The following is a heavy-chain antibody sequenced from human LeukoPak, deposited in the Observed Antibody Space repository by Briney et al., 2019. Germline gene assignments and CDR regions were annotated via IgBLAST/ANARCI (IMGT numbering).Heavy chain of an antibody. Sequence: ASVKVSCKASGYTFTSYDINWVRQATEQGLEWMGWMNPNSGNTGYAQKLQGKVTMTRNTSISTAYMELSSLRSEDTAVYYCARGPPRDSSGYYYDEDYWGQGTLVTVSS. D-gene: IGHD3-22*01. CDR3: ARGPPRDSSGYYYDEDY. CDR2: MNPNSGNT. J-gene: IGHJ4*02. V-gene: IGHV1-8*01. CDR1: GYTFTSYD.